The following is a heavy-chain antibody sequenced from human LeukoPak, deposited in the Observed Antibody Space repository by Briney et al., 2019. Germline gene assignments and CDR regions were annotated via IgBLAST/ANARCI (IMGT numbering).Heavy chain of an antibody. Sequence: GGSLRLSCAASGFTFNTYSMNWVRRAPGKGLEWVSYIGVSNSVIYYADSVKGRFTISRDNAKSSLYLQMNSLRADDTAVYYCAKVVSNSGRGGAFDIWGQGTMVTISS. CDR1: GFTFNTYS. J-gene: IGHJ3*02. CDR3: AKVVSNSGRGGAFDI. D-gene: IGHD6-19*01. CDR2: IGVSNSVI. V-gene: IGHV3-48*01.